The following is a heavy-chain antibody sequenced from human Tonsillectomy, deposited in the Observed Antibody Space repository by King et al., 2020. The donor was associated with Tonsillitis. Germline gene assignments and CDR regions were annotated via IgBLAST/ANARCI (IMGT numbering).Heavy chain of an antibody. D-gene: IGHD3-3*01. CDR2: IYTSGST. CDR3: ARDRDDFWSGGSYYYMDV. V-gene: IGHV4-61*02. J-gene: IGHJ6*03. Sequence: VPLQESGPGLVKPSQTLSLTCTVSGGSISSGSYYWRWIRQPAGKGLEWIGRIYTSGSTNYNPSLKSRVTMSVDMSKNQFSLKLSSVTAADTAVYYCARDRDDFWSGGSYYYMDVWGKGTTVTVSS. CDR1: GGSISSGSYY.